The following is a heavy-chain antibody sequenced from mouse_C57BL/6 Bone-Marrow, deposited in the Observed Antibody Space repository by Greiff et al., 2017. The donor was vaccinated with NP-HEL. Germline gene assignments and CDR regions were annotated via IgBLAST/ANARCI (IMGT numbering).Heavy chain of an antibody. CDR2: INPNYGTT. D-gene: IGHD1-1*01. J-gene: IGHJ4*01. Sequence: HVKQSGPELVKPGASVKISCKASGYSFTDYNMNWVKQSNGKSLEWIGVINPNYGTTSYNQKFKGKATLTVDQSSSTAYMQLNSLTSEDSAVYYCARDGSSYFYYAMDYWGQGTSVTVSS. CDR1: GYSFTDYN. CDR3: ARDGSSYFYYAMDY. V-gene: IGHV1-39*01.